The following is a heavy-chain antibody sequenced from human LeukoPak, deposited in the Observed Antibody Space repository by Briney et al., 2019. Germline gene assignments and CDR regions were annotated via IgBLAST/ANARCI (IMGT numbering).Heavy chain of an antibody. Sequence: GGSLRLSCAASGFTFSSYGMHWVRQAPGKGLEWVALISYDGNNKYYADSVKGRFTISRDNSKNTLYLQMNSLRAEDTAVYYCARSGSGSSWYYFDYWGQGTLVTVSS. CDR1: GFTFSSYG. J-gene: IGHJ4*02. CDR2: ISYDGNNK. CDR3: ARSGSGSSWYYFDY. V-gene: IGHV3-30*03. D-gene: IGHD1-26*01.